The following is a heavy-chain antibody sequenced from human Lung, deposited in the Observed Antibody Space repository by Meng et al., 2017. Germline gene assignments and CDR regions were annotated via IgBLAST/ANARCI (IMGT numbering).Heavy chain of an antibody. J-gene: IGHJ4*02. V-gene: IGHV3-15*01. Sequence: VNLVGVGGSLVKPGVSLRLSCAASGFYFSNAWMSWVRQAPGKGLEWVGRIKSNTDGGTTEYAAPVTGRFTISRDDSKSTLNLHLSGLRTDDTGVYYCTWDDKAVSDYWGQGTLVTVSS. D-gene: IGHD3-9*01. CDR3: TWDDKAVSDY. CDR1: GFYFSNAW. CDR2: IKSNTDGGTT.